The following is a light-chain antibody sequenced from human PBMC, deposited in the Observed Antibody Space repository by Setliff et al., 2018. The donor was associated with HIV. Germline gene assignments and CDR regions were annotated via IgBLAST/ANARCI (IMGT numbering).Light chain of an antibody. V-gene: IGLV2-14*01. CDR2: EVS. J-gene: IGLJ1*01. CDR1: ISDIGGYNY. Sequence: SALTQPASVSGSPGQSITISCTGTISDIGGYNYVSWYQHPPGKAPKLMIYEVSNRPSGVSNRFSGSKSGNTAYLTISGLQAEDEADYYCSSYTSSGTRVFGTGTKVTVL. CDR3: SSYTSSGTRV.